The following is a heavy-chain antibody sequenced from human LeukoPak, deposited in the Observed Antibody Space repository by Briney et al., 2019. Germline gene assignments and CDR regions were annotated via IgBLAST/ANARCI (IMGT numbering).Heavy chain of an antibody. CDR1: GGSISSGDYY. J-gene: IGHJ4*02. CDR3: ARGMMFADY. V-gene: IGHV4-30-4*01. Sequence: SSETLSLTCTVSGGSISSGDYYWSWIRQPPGKGLEWIGYIYYSGSTYYNPPLKSRVTISVDTSKNQFSLKLSSVTAADTAVYYCARGMMFADYWGQGTLVTVSS. D-gene: IGHD3-10*02. CDR2: IYYSGST.